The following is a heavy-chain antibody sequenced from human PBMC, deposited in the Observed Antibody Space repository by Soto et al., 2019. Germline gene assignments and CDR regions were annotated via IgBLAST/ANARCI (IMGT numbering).Heavy chain of an antibody. CDR2: IYHTGTT. D-gene: IGHD3-10*01. V-gene: IGHV4-38-2*01. J-gene: IGHJ5*02. Sequence: PSETLSLTFDVSGYAISSGFYWAWIRQPPGKRLEWIGNIYHTGTTYYNPSLKSRVTMSVDTSKNKFSLRLSSVTAGDTAVLYLARFRTVGMSGSPGCSWCLGNLVTV. CDR1: GYAISSGFY. CDR3: ARFRTVGMSGSPGCS.